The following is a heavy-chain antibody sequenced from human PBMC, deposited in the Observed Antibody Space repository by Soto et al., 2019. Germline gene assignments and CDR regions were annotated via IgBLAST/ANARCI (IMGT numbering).Heavy chain of an antibody. D-gene: IGHD3-16*01. V-gene: IGHV1-18*01. J-gene: IGHJ4*02. CDR3: TRGGTPIDY. Sequence: QVQLVQSGAEVKKPGASVKVSCKASGYTFTNFGISWVRQAPGQGLEWMGWISAYNGNTNYAQKFQGRVTMTTDTSTGTADMEVRRLSFDAAAVYYWTRGGTPIDYWGQGTLVTAS. CDR2: ISAYNGNT. CDR1: GYTFTNFG.